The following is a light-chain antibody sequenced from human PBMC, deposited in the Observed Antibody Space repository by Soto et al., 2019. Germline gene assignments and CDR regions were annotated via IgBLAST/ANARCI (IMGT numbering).Light chain of an antibody. V-gene: IGKV1-5*03. CDR3: HHYYSYSLT. CDR1: QSISTW. Sequence: DIQMTQSPSTLSASVGDRVTITCRASQSISTWLAWYQQKPGKAPNLLIYKASSLESGVPSRFSGSGSGTEFTLTISNLQPDDFATYYCHHYYSYSLTFGEGTKVEIK. J-gene: IGKJ1*01. CDR2: KAS.